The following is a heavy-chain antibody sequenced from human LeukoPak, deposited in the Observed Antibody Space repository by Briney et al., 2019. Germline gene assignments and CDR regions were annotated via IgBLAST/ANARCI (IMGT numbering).Heavy chain of an antibody. V-gene: IGHV3-21*01. D-gene: IGHD6-13*01. CDR1: GFTFSSYS. CDR3: ARGGAAAGIDY. Sequence: TGGSLRLSCAASGFTFSSYSMIWVRQAPGKGLEWVSSISSSSSYIYYADSVKGRFTISRDNAKNSLYLQMNSLRAEDTAVYYCARGGAAAGIDYWGQGTLVTVSS. CDR2: ISSSSSYI. J-gene: IGHJ4*02.